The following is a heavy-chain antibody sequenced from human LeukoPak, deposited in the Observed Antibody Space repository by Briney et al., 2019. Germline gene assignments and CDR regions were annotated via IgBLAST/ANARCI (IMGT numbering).Heavy chain of an antibody. J-gene: IGHJ5*02. V-gene: IGHV4-34*01. CDR2: INHSGST. Sequence: SETLSLTCAVYGGSFSGYYWSWIRQPPGKGLEWIGEINHSGSTNYNPSLKSRVTISVDTSKNQFSLKLSSVSAADTAVYYCARAYSSSWYWNWFDPWGQGTLVTVSS. CDR3: ARAYSSSWYWNWFDP. D-gene: IGHD6-13*01. CDR1: GGSFSGYY.